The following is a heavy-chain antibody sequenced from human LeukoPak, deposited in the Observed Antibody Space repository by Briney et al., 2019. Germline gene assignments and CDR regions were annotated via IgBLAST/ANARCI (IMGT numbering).Heavy chain of an antibody. Sequence: GGSLRLSCAASGFTFSSYAMSWVRQAPGKGLERVSAISGSGGSTYYADSVKGRFTISRDNSKNTLYLQMNSLGAEDTAVYYCAKDQDDSSGYLHWYFDLWGRGTLVTVSS. CDR3: AKDQDDSSGYLHWYFDL. V-gene: IGHV3-23*01. J-gene: IGHJ2*01. CDR1: GFTFSSYA. D-gene: IGHD3-22*01. CDR2: ISGSGGST.